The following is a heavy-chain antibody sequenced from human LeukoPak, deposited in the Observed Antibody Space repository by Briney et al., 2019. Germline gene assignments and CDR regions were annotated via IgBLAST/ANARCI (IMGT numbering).Heavy chain of an antibody. D-gene: IGHD6-6*01. CDR3: ARDLGSSATSTNWFDP. CDR1: GYTFTGYY. J-gene: IGHJ5*02. V-gene: IGHV1-18*04. CDR2: ISAYNGNT. Sequence: GASVKVSCKASGYTFTGYYMHWVRQAPGQGLEWMGWISAYNGNTNYAQKLQGRVTMTTDTSTSTAYMELRSLRSDDTAVYYCARDLGSSATSTNWFDPWGQGTLVTVSS.